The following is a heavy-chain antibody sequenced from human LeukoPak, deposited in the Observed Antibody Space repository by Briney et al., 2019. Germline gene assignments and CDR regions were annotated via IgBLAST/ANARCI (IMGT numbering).Heavy chain of an antibody. CDR2: ISGSGGST. Sequence: GGSLRLSCAASGFTFSSYATSWVRQAPGKGLEWVSAISGSGGSTYYADSVKGRFTISRDNSKNTLYLQMNSLRAEDTAVYYCANHASPIPAPFDYWSQGTLVTVSS. V-gene: IGHV3-23*01. CDR3: ANHASPIPAPFDY. D-gene: IGHD2-2*01. J-gene: IGHJ4*02. CDR1: GFTFSSYA.